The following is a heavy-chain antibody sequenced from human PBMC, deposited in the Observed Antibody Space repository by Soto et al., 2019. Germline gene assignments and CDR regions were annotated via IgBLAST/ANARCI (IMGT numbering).Heavy chain of an antibody. V-gene: IGHV3-13*01. D-gene: IGHD5-12*01. J-gene: IGHJ3*02. CDR2: IGTAGDT. CDR1: GFTFSSYD. CDR3: ARAGGYSGYDIYAFDI. Sequence: GGSLRLSCAASGFTFSSYDMHWVRQTTGKGLEWVSAIGTAGDTYYPGSVKGRFTISRENAKNSLYLQMNSLRAGDTAVYYCARAGGYSGYDIYAFDIWGQGTMVTVSS.